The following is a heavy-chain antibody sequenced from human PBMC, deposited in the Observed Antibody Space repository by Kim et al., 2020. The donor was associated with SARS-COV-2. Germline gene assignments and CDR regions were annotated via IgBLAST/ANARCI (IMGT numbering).Heavy chain of an antibody. CDR3: ARGAYSRMLVDRIYYYGMDV. D-gene: IGHD4-4*01. J-gene: IGHJ6*02. V-gene: IGHV3-66*01. Sequence: GGFTISKDNAKNTLYLQMNSLRAEDTAVYYCARGAYSRMLVDRIYYYGMDVWGQGTTVTVSS.